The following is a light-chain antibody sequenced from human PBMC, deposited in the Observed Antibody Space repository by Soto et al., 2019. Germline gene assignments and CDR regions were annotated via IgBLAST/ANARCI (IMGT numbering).Light chain of an antibody. J-gene: IGKJ5*01. CDR2: GTS. Sequence: EIVLTQSPGTLSLSPGERATLSCRASERIYSAYLGWYQQKPGHAPRLLIYGTSSRATGIPDRFSGSGSGTDFTLTISRLEPEDFAVYYCQQYGNSPITFGQGTRLEIK. CDR3: QQYGNSPIT. CDR1: ERIYSAY. V-gene: IGKV3-20*01.